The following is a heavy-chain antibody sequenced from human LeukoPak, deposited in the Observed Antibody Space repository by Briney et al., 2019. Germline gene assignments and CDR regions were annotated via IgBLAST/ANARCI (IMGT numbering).Heavy chain of an antibody. CDR3: ARLPYSSVLFDL. V-gene: IGHV4-38-2*01. CDR1: GYPGSGGGS. CDR2: ISHSGRT. D-gene: IGHD6-6*01. Sequence: SWSLSVACGVAGYPGSGGGSWGWIGQRPVKGQRGIGSISHSGRTFYNASLKSRVTMSVDTSNNQFSLKLSSVTAADTAVYYCARLPYSSVLFDLWGQGTLVTVSS. J-gene: IGHJ4*02.